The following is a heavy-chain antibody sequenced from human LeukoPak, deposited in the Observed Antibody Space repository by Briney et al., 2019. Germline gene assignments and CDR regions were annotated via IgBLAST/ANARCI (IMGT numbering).Heavy chain of an antibody. J-gene: IGHJ4*02. D-gene: IGHD3-3*01. CDR1: GGSISSYY. V-gene: IGHV4-59*01. Sequence: PSETLSLTCTVSGGSISSYYWSWIRQPPGKGLEWIGYIYYSGSTNYNPSLKSRVTISVDTSRNQFSLKLSSVTAADTAVYYCARGHDFWSGYYTGNYFDYWGQGTLVTVSS. CDR2: IYYSGST. CDR3: ARGHDFWSGYYTGNYFDY.